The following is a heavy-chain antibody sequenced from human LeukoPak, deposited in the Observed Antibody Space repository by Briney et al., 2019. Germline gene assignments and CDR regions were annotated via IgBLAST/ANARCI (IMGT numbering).Heavy chain of an antibody. CDR3: AKPSGWYVASDY. J-gene: IGHJ4*02. CDR2: ISDTGDNT. D-gene: IGHD6-19*01. Sequence: GGSLRLSCAASGFTFSDYAMTWVRQAPGKGLEWVSDISDTGDNTYYADSVKGRFTISRDNSKNTLFLQMNSLRAEDTAVYYCAKPSGWYVASDYWGQGTLVTVSS. V-gene: IGHV3-23*01. CDR1: GFTFSDYA.